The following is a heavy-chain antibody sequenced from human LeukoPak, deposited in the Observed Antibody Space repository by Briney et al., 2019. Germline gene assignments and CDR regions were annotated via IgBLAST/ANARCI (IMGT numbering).Heavy chain of an antibody. CDR3: ARVSFGGVIAPDY. CDR1: GYTFTNYY. Sequence: ASVKVSCKASGYTFTNYYMHWVRQAPGQGLEWMGWINPNSGGTNYAQKFQGRVTMTRDTSISTAYMELSRLRSDDTAVYYCARVSFGGVIAPDYWGQGTLVTVSS. CDR2: INPNSGGT. V-gene: IGHV1-2*02. J-gene: IGHJ4*02. D-gene: IGHD3-16*02.